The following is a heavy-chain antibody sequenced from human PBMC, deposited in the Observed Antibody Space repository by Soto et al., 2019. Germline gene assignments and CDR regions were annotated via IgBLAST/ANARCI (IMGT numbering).Heavy chain of an antibody. CDR3: ARARTTVSILFGF. Sequence: EVQLVESGGGLIQPGGSLRLSCAVSGFTFSNYWMNWVRQSPGEGLVWVARINSGGTTINYADSVKGRFTISRDNAKNTLYLQMDSLTADDTAVYYCARARTTVSILFGFWGQGTLVTVSS. CDR1: GFTFSNYW. D-gene: IGHD4-17*01. V-gene: IGHV3-74*01. CDR2: INSGGTTI. J-gene: IGHJ4*02.